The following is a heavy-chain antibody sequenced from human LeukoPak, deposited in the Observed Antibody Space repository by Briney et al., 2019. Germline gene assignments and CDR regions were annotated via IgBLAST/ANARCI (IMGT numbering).Heavy chain of an antibody. Sequence: GGSLRLSCAASGFTFSSYAMSWVRQAPGKGLEWVSAISGSGGSTYYADSVKGRFTISRDNSKNTLYLQMNSLRAGDTAVYYCAKVPQARVIIDYWGQGTLVTVSS. CDR2: ISGSGGST. V-gene: IGHV3-23*01. CDR3: AKVPQARVIIDY. D-gene: IGHD3-16*02. CDR1: GFTFSSYA. J-gene: IGHJ4*02.